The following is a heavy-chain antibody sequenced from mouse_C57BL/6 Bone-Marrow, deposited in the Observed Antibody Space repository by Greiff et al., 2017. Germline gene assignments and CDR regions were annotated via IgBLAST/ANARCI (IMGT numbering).Heavy chain of an antibody. D-gene: IGHD2-2*01. J-gene: IGHJ3*01. CDR3: AKHEGDGYGGFAY. Sequence: VQGVESGPGLVAPSQSLSITCTVSGFSLTGYGVDWVRQPPGKGLEWLGVIWGGGSTNYNSALMSRLGISKDNSKTQVFLKMNRRQTDDTAMDYCAKHEGDGYGGFAYWGQGTLVTVSA. V-gene: IGHV2-9*01. CDR1: GFSLTGYG. CDR2: IWGGGST.